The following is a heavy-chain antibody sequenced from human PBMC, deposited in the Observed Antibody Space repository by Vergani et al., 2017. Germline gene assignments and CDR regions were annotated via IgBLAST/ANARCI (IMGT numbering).Heavy chain of an antibody. CDR2: IYYSGST. J-gene: IGHJ5*02. V-gene: IGHV4-59*01. D-gene: IGHD3-10*01. CDR1: GGSISSYY. Sequence: QVQLQESGPGLVKPSETLSLTCTVSGGSISSYYWSWIRQPPGKGLEWIGYIYYSGSTNYNPSLKSRVTISVDTSKNQFPLKRSSVTAADTAVYYCARGRVTDMGRGVMGAVRFDPWGQGTLVTVSS. CDR3: ARGRVTDMGRGVMGAVRFDP.